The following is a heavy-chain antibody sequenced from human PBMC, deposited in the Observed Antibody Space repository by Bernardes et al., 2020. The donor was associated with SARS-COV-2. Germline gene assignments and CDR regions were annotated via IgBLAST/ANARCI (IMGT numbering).Heavy chain of an antibody. CDR2: INHSGST. J-gene: IGHJ4*02. D-gene: IGHD3-3*01. Sequence: SETLSLTCAVYGGSFSGYYWSWIRQPPGKGLEWIGEINHSGSTNYNPSLKSRVTISVDTSKNQFSLKLSSVTAADTAVYYCARGGKRRFLDDWGQGTLVTVSS. CDR3: ARGGKRRFLDD. CDR1: GGSFSGYY. V-gene: IGHV4-34*01.